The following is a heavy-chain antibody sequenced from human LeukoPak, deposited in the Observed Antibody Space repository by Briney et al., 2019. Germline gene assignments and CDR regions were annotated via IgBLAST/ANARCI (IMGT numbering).Heavy chain of an antibody. CDR1: GFTFSTYA. CDR3: ARRVGGNSGPFDY. V-gene: IGHV3-23*01. Sequence: GGSLRLSCAASGFTFSTYAMNWVRQAPGKGLEWVSGISGSGGSTYYADSVKGRFTISRDNSKNTLYLRMNCLRGEDTAVYYCARRVGGNSGPFDYWGRGTLVTVSS. CDR2: ISGSGGST. D-gene: IGHD4-23*01. J-gene: IGHJ4*02.